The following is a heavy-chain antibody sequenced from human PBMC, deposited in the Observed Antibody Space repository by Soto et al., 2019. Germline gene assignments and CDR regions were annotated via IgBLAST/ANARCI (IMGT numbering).Heavy chain of an antibody. CDR2: ISAAGDP. CDR3: ARTDRDFYCVDV. CDR1: GFTFRNYD. V-gene: IGHV3-13*05. Sequence: EVQLVESGGGLVQPGGSLRLSCEASGFTFRNYDMHWVRQGTGKGLEWVSGISAAGDPDYADSVEGRFTISRENAQNSFFLQMNSLRVGDTAVYYCARTDRDFYCVDVWGQGTTVIVSS. J-gene: IGHJ6*02.